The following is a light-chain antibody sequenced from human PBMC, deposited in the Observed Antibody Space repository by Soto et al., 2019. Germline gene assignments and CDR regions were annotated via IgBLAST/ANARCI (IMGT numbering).Light chain of an antibody. V-gene: IGKV1-5*01. CDR2: GAS. J-gene: IGKJ1*01. Sequence: IQMSPSQSTLSAYDGARVSITWRGRHIISSWLAWYQQKPGKAPKLLIYGASSWESGVPSRFSGSGSGTEFSLTISGLQPDDIATYYCQQYNIYWTFGQGTKVDIK. CDR1: HIISSW. CDR3: QQYNIYWT.